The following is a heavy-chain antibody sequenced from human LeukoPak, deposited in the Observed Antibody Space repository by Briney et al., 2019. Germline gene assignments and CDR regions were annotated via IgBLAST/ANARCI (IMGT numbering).Heavy chain of an antibody. V-gene: IGHV3-23*01. CDR1: GFTFSSYA. D-gene: IGHD6-6*01. Sequence: GGSLRLSCAASGFTFSSYAMSWVRQAPGKGLEWVSAISGSGGSTYYADSVKGRFTISRDNSKNTLYLQMNSLRAEDTAVYYCAKGKKSIAAREGWFDPWGQGTLVTVSS. CDR3: AKGKKSIAAREGWFDP. CDR2: ISGSGGST. J-gene: IGHJ5*02.